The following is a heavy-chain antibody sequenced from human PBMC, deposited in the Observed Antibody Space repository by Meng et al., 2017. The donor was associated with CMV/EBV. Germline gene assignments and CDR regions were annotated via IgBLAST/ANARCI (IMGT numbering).Heavy chain of an antibody. CDR1: GGTFSTFA. Sequence: QVQVVQAGAEGKKPGSSVKVSCKTSGGTFSTFAISWVRQAPGEGLEWMGGIIPVFETANYAERFQDRVTITADDSTTTAYMELSSLRADDTALYFCARGGDSWYSDYWGQGTLVTVSS. V-gene: IGHV1-69*12. CDR2: IIPVFETA. J-gene: IGHJ4*02. CDR3: ARGGDSWYSDY. D-gene: IGHD1-26*01.